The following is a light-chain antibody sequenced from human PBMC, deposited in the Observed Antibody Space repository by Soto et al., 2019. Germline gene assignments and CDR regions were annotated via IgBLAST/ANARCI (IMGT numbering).Light chain of an antibody. CDR3: SSKTSSVTVA. CDR1: SRDVGGYKY. Sequence: QSVLTQPASVSGSPGQSITISCTGSSRDVGGYKYVSWYQHHPGTAPKLILYEVSNRPSGISDRFSGSKSGNTASLTISGLQAADEADYYCSSKTSSVTVAFGGGTKVTVL. CDR2: EVS. J-gene: IGLJ2*01. V-gene: IGLV2-14*01.